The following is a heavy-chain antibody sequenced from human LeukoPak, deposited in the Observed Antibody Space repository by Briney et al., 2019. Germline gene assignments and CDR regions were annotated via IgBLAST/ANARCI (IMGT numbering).Heavy chain of an antibody. CDR3: ARVRRSGWYSFDY. CDR1: GGSITGGGYY. CDR2: IYYSGTT. V-gene: IGHV4-39*07. J-gene: IGHJ4*02. Sequence: SETLSLTCTVSGGSITGGGYYWGWIRQPPGKGLEWIGSIYYSGTTYLNPSLKSRVNISVDTSKDQFSLNLSSVTAADTAVYYCARVRRSGWYSFDYWGQGTLVTISS. D-gene: IGHD6-19*01.